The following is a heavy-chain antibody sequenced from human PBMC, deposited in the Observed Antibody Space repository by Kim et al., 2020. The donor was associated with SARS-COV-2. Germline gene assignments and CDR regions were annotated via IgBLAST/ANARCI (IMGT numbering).Heavy chain of an antibody. J-gene: IGHJ4*02. D-gene: IGHD2-2*01. V-gene: IGHV3-30*10. Sequence: YTEPVKGRFTISRDHAQNTLYLQMNSLSAEDTAVYCSTSGSGVSAAFAFDLWGQGTLVTVSS. CDR3: TSGSGVSAAFAFDL.